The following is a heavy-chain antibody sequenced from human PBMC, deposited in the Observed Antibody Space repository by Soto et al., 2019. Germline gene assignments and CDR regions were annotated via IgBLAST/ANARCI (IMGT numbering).Heavy chain of an antibody. CDR1: GFTFSNYG. J-gene: IGHJ6*02. D-gene: IGHD3-22*01. CDR2: ISYDGSNK. CDR3: AKNAHAYRSRYYHYGVDV. Sequence: QVQLVESGGGVVQPGRSLRLSCAASGFTFSNYGVHWVRQAPGKGLEWVAVISYDGSNKYYGDSVKGRFAISRDNTKNMLYLQMKSLRAEDTALYYCAKNAHAYRSRYYHYGVDVRGQGTTVTVSS. V-gene: IGHV3-30*18.